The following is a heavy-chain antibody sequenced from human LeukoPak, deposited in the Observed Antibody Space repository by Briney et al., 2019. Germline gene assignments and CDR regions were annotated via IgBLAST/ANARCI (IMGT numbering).Heavy chain of an antibody. CDR3: TRVGGMVGYSYDY. Sequence: GGSLRLSCTASGFTFGDYAMSWVRQAPGKGLEWVGFIRSKAYGGTTEYAASVKGRFTISRDDSKSIAYLQMNSLKTEDTAVYYCTRVGGMVGYSYDYWGQGTLVTVSS. V-gene: IGHV3-49*04. CDR2: IRSKAYGGTT. D-gene: IGHD5-18*01. CDR1: GFTFGDYA. J-gene: IGHJ4*02.